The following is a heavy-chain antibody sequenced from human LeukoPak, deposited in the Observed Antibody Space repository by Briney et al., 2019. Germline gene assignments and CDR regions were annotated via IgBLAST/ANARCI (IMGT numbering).Heavy chain of an antibody. J-gene: IGHJ6*02. V-gene: IGHV4-34*01. D-gene: IGHD2-15*01. CDR1: GGSFTGGY. Sequence: SETLSLTSALYGGSFTGGYCSVIRQPPGKGLEWIGEINHSGSTNYNPSLKSRVTISVDTSKNQFSLKLSSVTAADTAVYYCARGPYGCSGGSCYRTQGYYGMYFCGQGTTVTVSS. CDR3: ARGPYGCSGGSCYRTQGYYGMYF. CDR2: INHSGST.